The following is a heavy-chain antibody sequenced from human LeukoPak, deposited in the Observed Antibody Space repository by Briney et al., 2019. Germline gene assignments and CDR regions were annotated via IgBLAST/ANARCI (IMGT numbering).Heavy chain of an antibody. J-gene: IGHJ4*02. V-gene: IGHV3-11*04. CDR3: ARDLHYSTIFGVVIMGFYDY. CDR2: ISGSGSTI. CDR1: GFTFSDSY. Sequence: GGSLRLSCAASGFTFSDSYRSWIRQAQGKGREWVSYISGSGSTIYYADSVKGRFTISRDNAKNSLYLQMNSLRAEDTAVYYCARDLHYSTIFGVVIMGFYDYWGQGTLVTVSS. D-gene: IGHD3-3*01.